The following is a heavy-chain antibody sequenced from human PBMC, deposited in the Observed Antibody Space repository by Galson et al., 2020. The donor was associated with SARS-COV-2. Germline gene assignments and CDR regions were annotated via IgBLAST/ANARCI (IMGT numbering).Heavy chain of an antibody. CDR2: MNNDGSTT. Sequence: GESLKISCAASGFTFSNYWMHWVRQTPGKGLVWVSCMNNDGSTTNYADSVKGRFTISRDNAKNTLHLQMNSLRAEDTAVYYCAREGWELGFDPWGQGTLVTVSS. V-gene: IGHV3-74*01. D-gene: IGHD1-26*01. J-gene: IGHJ5*02. CDR3: AREGWELGFDP. CDR1: GFTFSNYW.